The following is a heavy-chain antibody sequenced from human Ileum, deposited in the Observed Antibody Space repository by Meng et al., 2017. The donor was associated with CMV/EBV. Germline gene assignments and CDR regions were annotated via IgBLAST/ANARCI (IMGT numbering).Heavy chain of an antibody. CDR3: VRQVVAASFDY. CDR1: GGSITSGNYY. CDR2: IYYSGSP. V-gene: IGHV4-30-4*08. D-gene: IGHD2-15*01. Sequence: VQLQASGPGLVKPSQTLSLTCTVSGGSITSGNYYWSWIRQPPGRGLEWIGYIYYSGSPCYKPSLKSRVTISLDTSKNQFSLNLRSVTATDSAVYYCVRQVVAASFDYWGQGALVTVSS. J-gene: IGHJ4*02.